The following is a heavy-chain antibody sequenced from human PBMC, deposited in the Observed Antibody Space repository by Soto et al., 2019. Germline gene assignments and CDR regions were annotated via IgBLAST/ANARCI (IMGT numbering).Heavy chain of an antibody. CDR1: GFTFSIHA. Sequence: QVQLVESGGGVVQPGRSLRLSCAASGFTFSIHAMHWVRQAPGKGLEWVAAVSFDGNKDYYADFVKGRFTISRDNSENTLYLQMNSLRPEDTAVYYCAKEWRTDCSSTSCLPRAGVDVWGQGTTVTVSS. CDR3: AKEWRTDCSSTSCLPRAGVDV. J-gene: IGHJ6*02. CDR2: VSFDGNKD. D-gene: IGHD2-2*01. V-gene: IGHV3-30*18.